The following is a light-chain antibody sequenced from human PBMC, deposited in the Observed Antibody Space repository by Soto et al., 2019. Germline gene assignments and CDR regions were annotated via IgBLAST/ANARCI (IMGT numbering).Light chain of an antibody. V-gene: IGLV3-25*02. CDR1: GVPSQY. CDR3: QSADNSGIWV. Sequence: SYELTQPPSVSLSPGQTASITCSGDGVPSQYTYWYQQKSGQAPILVIYQDIERPSGIPERFSGSSSGTTATLTITGVQAEDEADYFCQSADNSGIWVFGGGTKLTVL. CDR2: QDI. J-gene: IGLJ3*02.